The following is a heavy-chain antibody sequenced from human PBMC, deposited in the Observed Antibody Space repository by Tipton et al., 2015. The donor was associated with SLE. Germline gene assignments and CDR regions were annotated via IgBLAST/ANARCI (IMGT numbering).Heavy chain of an antibody. D-gene: IGHD2-21*02. Sequence: TLSLTCAVYGGSFSGYYWSWIRQPPGKGLEWIAEINHSGGTTYNPSLKSRATISVDTSKNQFSLKVTSVTAADTAVYYCARAPGLDRDGSDCCDMDVWGKGSTATVS. CDR1: GGSFSGYY. V-gene: IGHV4-34*01. CDR3: ARAPGLDRDGSDCCDMDV. CDR2: INHSGGT. J-gene: IGHJ6*03.